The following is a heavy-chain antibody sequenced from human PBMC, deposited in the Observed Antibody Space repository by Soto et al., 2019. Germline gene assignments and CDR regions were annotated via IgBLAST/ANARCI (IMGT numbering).Heavy chain of an antibody. Sequence: QVQLVQSGAEVKKPGSSVKVSCKASRGTFSSYAISWVRQAPGQGLEWMGGIIPIFGTANYAQKFQGRVTSNADDSTSTVYMQLSSLRSEDTAVYYCARDRYNWNDVADPCGQGTLVTVSS. J-gene: IGHJ5*02. CDR1: RGTFSSYA. D-gene: IGHD1-1*01. CDR2: IIPIFGTA. V-gene: IGHV1-69*01. CDR3: ARDRYNWNDVADP.